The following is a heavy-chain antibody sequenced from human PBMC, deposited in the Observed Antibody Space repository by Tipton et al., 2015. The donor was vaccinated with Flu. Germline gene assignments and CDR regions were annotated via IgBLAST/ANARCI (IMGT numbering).Heavy chain of an antibody. J-gene: IGHJ3*02. CDR1: GGSISSYY. CDR2: IYYSGST. Sequence: TLSLTCTVSGGSISSYYWSWIRQPPGKGLEWIGYIYYSGSTNYNPSLKSRVTISVDTSKNQFSLKLSSVTAADTAVYYCARRGAYCGGDCPAGLGAFDIWGQGTMVTVSS. D-gene: IGHD2-21*01. V-gene: IGHV4-59*08. CDR3: ARRGAYCGGDCPAGLGAFDI.